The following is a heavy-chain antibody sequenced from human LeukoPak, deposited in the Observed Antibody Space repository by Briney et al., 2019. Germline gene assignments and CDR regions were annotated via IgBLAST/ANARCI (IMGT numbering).Heavy chain of an antibody. V-gene: IGHV4-4*07. CDR1: GGSFSGYY. D-gene: IGHD3-22*01. CDR3: ARDSYYDSSGYYRYNWFDP. J-gene: IGHJ5*02. Sequence: SETLSLTCAVYGGSFSGYYWSWIRQPAGKGLEWIGRIYTSGSTNYNPSLKSRVTMSVDTSKNQFSLKLSSVTAADTAVYYCARDSYYDSSGYYRYNWFDPWGQGTLVTVSS. CDR2: IYTSGST.